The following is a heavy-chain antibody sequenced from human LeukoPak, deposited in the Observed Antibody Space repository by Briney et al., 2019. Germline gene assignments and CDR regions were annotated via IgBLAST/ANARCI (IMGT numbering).Heavy chain of an antibody. CDR2: IDHRGTA. CDR1: GASYNAYY. V-gene: IGHV4-34*01. J-gene: IGHJ4*02. D-gene: IGHD3-3*01. Sequence: PSETLSLTCAVYGASYNAYYWSWIRQPPGKGLEWIGDIDHRGTATYNPSLKSRLSISADTSKNQFSLKLNSVTDADTAVYYCAVGITILGVAASFHSWGQGNLVIVSS. CDR3: AVGITILGVAASFHS.